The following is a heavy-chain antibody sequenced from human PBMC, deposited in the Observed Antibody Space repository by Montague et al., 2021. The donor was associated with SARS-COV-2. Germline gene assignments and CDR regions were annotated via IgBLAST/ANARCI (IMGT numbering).Heavy chain of an antibody. CDR2: INPNSGGT. CDR3: ATSLCGLDGGADCYFDAFDI. J-gene: IGHJ3*02. V-gene: IGHV1-2*04. CDR1: GYTFTGYY. Sequence: SVKVSCKASGYTFTGYYIHLLRQAPGQGLEWMGWINPNSGGTNYSQKFQGWVTMTSDTSISTAYMELSRLRSDDTAVYYCATSLCGLDGGADCYFDAFDIGGEETMVTVSS. D-gene: IGHD2-21*02.